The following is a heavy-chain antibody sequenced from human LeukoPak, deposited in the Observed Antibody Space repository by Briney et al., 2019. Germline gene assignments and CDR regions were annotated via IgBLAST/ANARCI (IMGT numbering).Heavy chain of an antibody. CDR3: ATTSDCSGGSCYFFDY. D-gene: IGHD2-15*01. J-gene: IGHJ4*02. CDR1: VYTLTELS. V-gene: IGHV1-24*01. Sequence: ASVKVSCKVSVYTLTELSMHWVRQAPGKGLEWMGGFDPEDGETIYAQKFQGRITMTEDTSTDTAYMELSSLRSEDTAVYYCATTSDCSGGSCYFFDYWGQGTLVTVSS. CDR2: FDPEDGET.